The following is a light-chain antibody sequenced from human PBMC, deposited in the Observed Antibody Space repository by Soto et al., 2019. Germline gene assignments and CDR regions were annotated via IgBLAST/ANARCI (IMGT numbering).Light chain of an antibody. Sequence: QSVLTQPPSASGTPGQRVTISCSGSSSNIGSNTVHWYQQLPGTAPKLLIYNYSQRPSGVPDRISGSKSGTSASLAISGLQSEDEADYYCAAWDDSVNGPVFGGGTKLTVL. CDR3: AAWDDSVNGPV. CDR2: NYS. V-gene: IGLV1-44*01. CDR1: SSNIGSNT. J-gene: IGLJ2*01.